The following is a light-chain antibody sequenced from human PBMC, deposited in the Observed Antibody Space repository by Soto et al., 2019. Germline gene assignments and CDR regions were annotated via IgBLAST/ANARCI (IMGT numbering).Light chain of an antibody. V-gene: IGKV1-39*01. CDR2: AAS. CDR1: QSISSY. J-gene: IGKJ3*01. Sequence: DIQMTQSPSSLSASVADRVTITCQASQSISSYLNWYQQKPGKAPKLLIYAASSLQSGVPSRFSGSGSGTDFTLTISSLQPEDFATYYCLQNSDYPPTFGPGTKVDIK. CDR3: LQNSDYPPT.